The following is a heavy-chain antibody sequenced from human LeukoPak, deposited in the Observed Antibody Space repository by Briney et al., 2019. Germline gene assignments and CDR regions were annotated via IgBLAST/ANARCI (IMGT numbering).Heavy chain of an antibody. CDR2: IKRKGDDGTI. J-gene: IGHJ4*02. CDR1: GLSVSNAW. CDR3: TAGTGRSDFDY. D-gene: IGHD3/OR15-3a*01. V-gene: IGHV3-15*01. Sequence: GGSLRLSCAASGLSVSNAWMSWVRQAPGKGLEWVGRIKRKGDDGTIDYAAPVKGRLTISRDDSRNTLYLQMNSLKSEDTAVYYCTAGTGRSDFDYWGQGTLVTVSS.